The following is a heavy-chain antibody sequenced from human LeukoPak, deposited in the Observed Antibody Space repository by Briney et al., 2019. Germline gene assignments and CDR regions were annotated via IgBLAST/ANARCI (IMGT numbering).Heavy chain of an antibody. Sequence: GGSLRLSCAASGFIFDHYGMYWVRQAPGKGLEWVSSISTNNRLIYYADSVKGRFTISRDNAKNSLYLQMDSLRAEDTAVYYCARGGRAVVTLYYFDYWGQGTLVSVSS. CDR2: ISTNNRLI. D-gene: IGHD4-23*01. V-gene: IGHV3-21*01. J-gene: IGHJ4*02. CDR3: ARGGRAVVTLYYFDY. CDR1: GFIFDHYG.